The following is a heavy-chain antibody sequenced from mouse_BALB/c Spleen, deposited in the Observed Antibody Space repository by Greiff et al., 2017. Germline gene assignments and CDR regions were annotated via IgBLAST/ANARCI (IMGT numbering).Heavy chain of an antibody. CDR1: GFNIKDTY. Sequence: EVKLMESGAELVKPGASVKLSCTASGFNIKDTYMHWVKQRPEQGLEWIGRIDPANGNTKYDPKFQGKATITADTSSNTAYLQLSSLTSEDTAVYYCASRGNYENWYFDVWGAGTTVTVSS. J-gene: IGHJ1*01. CDR3: ASRGNYENWYFDV. CDR2: IDPANGNT. D-gene: IGHD2-1*01. V-gene: IGHV14-3*02.